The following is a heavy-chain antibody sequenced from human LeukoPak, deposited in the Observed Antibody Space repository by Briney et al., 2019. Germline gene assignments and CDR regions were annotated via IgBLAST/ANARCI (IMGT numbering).Heavy chain of an antibody. J-gene: IGHJ4*02. CDR3: AKDHSGYDLSFDY. CDR2: IRGSGDAI. D-gene: IGHD5-12*01. V-gene: IGHV3-11*01. Sequence: GGSLRLSCAASGFTFSDYYMSWIRQAPGKGLEWISYIRGSGDAIYYADSVKGRFTISRDNAKNSLYLQMNSLRTEDTALYYCAKDHSGYDLSFDYWGQGTLVTVSS. CDR1: GFTFSDYY.